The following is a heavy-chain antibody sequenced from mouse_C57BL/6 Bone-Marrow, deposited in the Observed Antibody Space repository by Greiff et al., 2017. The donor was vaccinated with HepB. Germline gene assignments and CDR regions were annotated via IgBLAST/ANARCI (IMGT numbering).Heavy chain of an antibody. J-gene: IGHJ4*01. CDR3: GEGPFEYAMDY. CDR2: IYPGSGST. Sequence: VQLQQPGAELVKPGASVKMSCKASGYTFTSYWITWVKQRPGQGLEWIGDIYPGSGSTNYNEKFKSKATLTVDTSSSTAYMQLSSLTSEGSAVYYCGEGPFEYAMDYWGQGTSVTVSS. CDR1: GYTFTSYW. V-gene: IGHV1-55*01.